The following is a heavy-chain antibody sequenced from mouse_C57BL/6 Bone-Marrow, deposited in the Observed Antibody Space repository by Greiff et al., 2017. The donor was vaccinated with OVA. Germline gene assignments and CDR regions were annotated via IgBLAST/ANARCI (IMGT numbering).Heavy chain of an antibody. V-gene: IGHV1-22*01. CDR2: INPNNGGT. J-gene: IGHJ2*01. D-gene: IGHD2-4*01. Sequence: EVKLHQSGPELVKPGASVKMSCKASGYTFTDYNMHWVKQSHGKSLEWIGYINPNNGGTSYNQKFKGKATLTVNKSSSTAYMELRSLTSEDSAVYYCARSRDYEVDYWGQGTTLTVSS. CDR1: GYTFTDYN. CDR3: ARSRDYEVDY.